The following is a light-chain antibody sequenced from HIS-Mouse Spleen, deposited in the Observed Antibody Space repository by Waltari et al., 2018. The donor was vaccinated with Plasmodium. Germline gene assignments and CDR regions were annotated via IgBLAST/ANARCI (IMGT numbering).Light chain of an antibody. V-gene: IGKV3-15*01. CDR1: QSVSRN. CDR3: QQYNNWSFT. CDR2: GAS. Sequence: EIVMTQSQATLSVSPGERATLSCRASQSVSRNLAWYQQKPGQAPRLLIYGASTRAPGIPARFSGSGSGTEFTLTISSLQSEDFAVYYCQQYNNWSFTFGPGTKVDIK. J-gene: IGKJ3*01.